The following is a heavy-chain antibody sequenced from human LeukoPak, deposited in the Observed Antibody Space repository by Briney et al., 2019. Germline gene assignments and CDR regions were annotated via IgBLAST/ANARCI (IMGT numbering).Heavy chain of an antibody. CDR1: GFTFSSYS. CDR3: VRDNSRGQSLGVIY. V-gene: IGHV3-48*01. CDR2: ISSSSNII. J-gene: IGHJ4*02. Sequence: GGSLRLSCAGSGFTFSSYSMNWVRQAPGKGLEWVSYISSSSNIIDYTDSVKGRFTISRDNAKNSLYLQMNSLRAEDTAVYYCVRDNSRGQSLGVIYWGQGSLVTVSS. D-gene: IGHD3-22*01.